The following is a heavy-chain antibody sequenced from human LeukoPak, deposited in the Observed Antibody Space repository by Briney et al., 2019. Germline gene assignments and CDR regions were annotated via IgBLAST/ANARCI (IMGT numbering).Heavy chain of an antibody. CDR3: ARGRWELLLGY. CDR2: INPSGGST. Sequence: ASVKVSCKASGYTFTRYYMHWMRQAPGQGLEWMGIINPSGGSTSYAQKFQGRVTMTRDTSTSTVYMELSSLRSEDTAVYCCARGRWELLLGYWGQGTLVTVSS. V-gene: IGHV1-46*01. D-gene: IGHD1-26*01. J-gene: IGHJ4*02. CDR1: GYTFTRYY.